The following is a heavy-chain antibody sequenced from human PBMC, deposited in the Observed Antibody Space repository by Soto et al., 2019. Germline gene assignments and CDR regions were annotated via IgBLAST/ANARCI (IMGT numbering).Heavy chain of an antibody. Sequence: PGGSLRLSCAASGFTFSSDWMHWVRQAPGKGLVWVSRINTDGSDTSYADSVKGRFTISRDNAKNTVYPQMNSLRAEDIAVYYCVRYNSSFFDYWGQGTLVTVSS. D-gene: IGHD1-1*01. CDR3: VRYNSSFFDY. CDR2: INTDGSDT. V-gene: IGHV3-74*01. CDR1: GFTFSSDW. J-gene: IGHJ4*02.